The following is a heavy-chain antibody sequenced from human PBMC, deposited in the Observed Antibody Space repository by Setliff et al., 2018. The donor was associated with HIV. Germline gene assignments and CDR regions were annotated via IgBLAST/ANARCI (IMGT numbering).Heavy chain of an antibody. CDR3: ARLGDSGYDFRGYFDY. CDR2: VYYSEGT. Sequence: SETLSLTCTVSGGSVSDTSYYWGWIRQPPGKGLEWLANVYYSEGTYYNPSLNSRVTISVDTSRNQFSLKLTSVTAADTALYFCARLGDSGYDFRGYFDYWG. V-gene: IGHV4-39*01. CDR1: GGSVSDTSYY. J-gene: IGHJ4*01. D-gene: IGHD5-12*01.